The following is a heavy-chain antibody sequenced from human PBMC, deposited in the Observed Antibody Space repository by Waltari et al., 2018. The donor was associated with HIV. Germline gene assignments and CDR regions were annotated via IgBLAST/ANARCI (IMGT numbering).Heavy chain of an antibody. V-gene: IGHV4-61*02. CDR1: GGSIRSGFYY. Sequence: QVQLRESGPGLVKPSQTLSLPCTVSGGSIRSGFYYWSWIRQPAGKGLEWIGRVYTSGSANYNPSLKSRVTISVDTSNNQFSLKLSSVTAADTAVYYCARALDYYESGSFPWWFFDLWGRGTLVTVTS. CDR3: ARALDYYESGSFPWWFFDL. CDR2: VYTSGSA. J-gene: IGHJ2*01. D-gene: IGHD3-10*01.